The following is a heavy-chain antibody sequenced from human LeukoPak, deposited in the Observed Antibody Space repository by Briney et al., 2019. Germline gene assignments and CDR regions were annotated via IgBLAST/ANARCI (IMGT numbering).Heavy chain of an antibody. D-gene: IGHD6-19*01. CDR1: GYTFTSYG. CDR2: ISAYNGNT. CDR3: ARALGSIAVAPRDLRDYYYGMDV. V-gene: IGHV1-18*01. Sequence: ASVKVSCKASGYTFTSYGISWVRQAPGQGLEWMGWISAYNGNTNYAQKLQGRVTMTTDTSTSTAYMELRSLRSDDTAVYYCARALGSIAVAPRDLRDYYYGMDVWGEGTTVTVSS. J-gene: IGHJ6*04.